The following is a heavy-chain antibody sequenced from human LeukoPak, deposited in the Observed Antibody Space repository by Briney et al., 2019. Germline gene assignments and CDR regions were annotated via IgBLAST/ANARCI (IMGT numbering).Heavy chain of an antibody. Sequence: GGSLRLSCAASGFTVSSNYMSWVRQAPGKGLEWVSAISGSGGSTYYADSVKGRFTIYRDNSKSTLYLQMNSLRAEDTAVYYCAKRAGYDDSSGYYLVRTYWGQGTLVTVSS. J-gene: IGHJ4*02. V-gene: IGHV3-23*01. D-gene: IGHD3-22*01. CDR2: ISGSGGST. CDR1: GFTVSSNY. CDR3: AKRAGYDDSSGYYLVRTY.